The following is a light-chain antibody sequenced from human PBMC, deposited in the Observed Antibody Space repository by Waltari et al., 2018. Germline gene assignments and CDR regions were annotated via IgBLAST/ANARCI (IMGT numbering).Light chain of an antibody. CDR1: QGVSSN. CDR2: GAS. Sequence: EIVMTQSPATLSVSPRERATLPCRASQGVSSNLAWYQQKPGQAPRLLIYGASTRATGIPARFSGSGSGTEFTLTISSLQSEDFAVYYCQQYNNWPPYTFGQGTKLEIK. V-gene: IGKV3-15*01. J-gene: IGKJ2*01. CDR3: QQYNNWPPYT.